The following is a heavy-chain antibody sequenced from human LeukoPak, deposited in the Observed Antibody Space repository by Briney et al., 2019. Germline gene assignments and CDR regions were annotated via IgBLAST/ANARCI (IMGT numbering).Heavy chain of an antibody. CDR2: IYYSGST. Sequence: SETLSLTCRVSGGSISSYYWSWIRQAPGKGLEWIGYIYYSGSTNYNPSLKSRVTISGDTSKNHFSLKLRSVTAADTAVYYCARVIMSSVYYYYMDVWGKGTTVTVSS. J-gene: IGHJ6*03. CDR3: ARVIMSSVYYYYMDV. D-gene: IGHD3-3*01. CDR1: GGSISSYY. V-gene: IGHV4-59*01.